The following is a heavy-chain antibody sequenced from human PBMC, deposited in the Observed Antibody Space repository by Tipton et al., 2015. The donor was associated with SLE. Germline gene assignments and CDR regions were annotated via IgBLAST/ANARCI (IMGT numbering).Heavy chain of an antibody. V-gene: IGHV3-23*03. CDR3: VRDIGAFDI. J-gene: IGHJ3*02. D-gene: IGHD3-3*01. Sequence: SLRLSCAASGFTFTSYVINWVRQAPGKGLEWVSAVYSGGNTYYGDSVKGRFTISRDNSKNTVHLQMNSLRVEDTAVYYCVRDIGAFDISGQGTVVTVSS. CDR1: GFTFTSYV. CDR2: VYSGGNT.